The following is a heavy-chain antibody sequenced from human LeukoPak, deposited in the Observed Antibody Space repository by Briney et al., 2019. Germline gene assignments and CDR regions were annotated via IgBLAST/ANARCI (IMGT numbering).Heavy chain of an antibody. CDR2: ISAYNGNT. V-gene: IGHV1-18*01. CDR3: ARDVSYYDSSGYREFDY. Sequence: GASVKLSCKASGYTFTSYGISWVRQAPGQGLEWMGWISAYNGNTNYAQKLQGRVTMTTDTSTSTAYMELRSLRSDDTAVYYCARDVSYYDSSGYREFDYWGQGTLVTVSS. D-gene: IGHD3-22*01. CDR1: GYTFTSYG. J-gene: IGHJ4*02.